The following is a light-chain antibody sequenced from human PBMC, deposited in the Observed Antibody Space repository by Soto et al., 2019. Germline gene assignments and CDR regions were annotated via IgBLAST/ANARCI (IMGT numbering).Light chain of an antibody. CDR1: QSISSW. Sequence: DIQMTQSPSTLSASVGDRVTITCRASQSISSWLYWYQQKTGKAPKVLIYKASSLERGVPSRFSGSWSGTEFTLTISSLQPDDFATDYCQQSNSYSKTFGQGTKVDIK. CDR3: QQSNSYSKT. CDR2: KAS. V-gene: IGKV1-5*03. J-gene: IGKJ1*01.